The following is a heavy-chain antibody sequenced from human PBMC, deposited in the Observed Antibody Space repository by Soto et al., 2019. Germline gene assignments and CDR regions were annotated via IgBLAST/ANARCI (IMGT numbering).Heavy chain of an antibody. J-gene: IGHJ4*02. CDR3: SKVGNRDWPNDF. CDR1: GFTFSSYA. CDR2: ISSSGGFT. D-gene: IGHD3-9*01. Sequence: PGGSLRLSCAASGFTFSSYAMSWVRQAPGKGLEWVTGISSSGGFTYYGDSVKGRFTISRDNSKNTLHLQMNSLRAEDTAVYYCSKVGNRDWPNDFWGKGTLVTVSS. V-gene: IGHV3-23*01.